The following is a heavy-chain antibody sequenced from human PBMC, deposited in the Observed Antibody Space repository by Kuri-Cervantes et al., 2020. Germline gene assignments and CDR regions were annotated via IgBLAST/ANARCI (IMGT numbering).Heavy chain of an antibody. CDR1: GFTFNSYA. J-gene: IGHJ1*01. Sequence: GESLKISCAASGFTFNSYAMTWVRQAPGRGLEWVAAVSGTGSSTYYRDSVKGRFTISRDNSKDTLFLQMNSLRPDDTAVYYCASPYCSSTSCYTGGYLQHWGQGTLVTVSS. D-gene: IGHD2-2*02. CDR3: ASPYCSSTSCYTGGYLQH. CDR2: VSGTGSST. V-gene: IGHV3-23*01.